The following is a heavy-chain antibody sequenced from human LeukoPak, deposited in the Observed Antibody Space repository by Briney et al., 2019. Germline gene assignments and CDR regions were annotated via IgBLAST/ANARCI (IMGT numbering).Heavy chain of an antibody. Sequence: GGSLRLSCVASGFTFSNYGMHWVRQAPGKGLEWVTFIRYDGSYKSYADSVKGRFTISRDDSKNTLYLQMNSLRPEDTAVYYCAKRELYYGSGGSIDPWGQGTLVTVSS. CDR1: GFTFSNYG. J-gene: IGHJ5*02. V-gene: IGHV3-30*02. D-gene: IGHD3-10*01. CDR2: IRYDGSYK. CDR3: AKRELYYGSGGSIDP.